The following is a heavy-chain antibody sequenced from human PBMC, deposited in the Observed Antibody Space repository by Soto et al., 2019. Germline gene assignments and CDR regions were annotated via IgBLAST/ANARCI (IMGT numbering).Heavy chain of an antibody. CDR1: GFTFRSFA. CDR2: IGLTADKT. V-gene: IGHV3-23*01. J-gene: IGHJ4*02. Sequence: EVQLLESGGGLGQPGGSLRLSCAASGFTFRSFAMSWVRQAPGKGLEWVSSIGLTADKTYYADSVRGRFTISRDNSKNTVYLQMNNLRAEDTAVYYCAKDWTRGSRTYPDYFDYWGQGTLVTVSS. CDR3: AKDWTRGSRTYPDYFDY. D-gene: IGHD3-10*01.